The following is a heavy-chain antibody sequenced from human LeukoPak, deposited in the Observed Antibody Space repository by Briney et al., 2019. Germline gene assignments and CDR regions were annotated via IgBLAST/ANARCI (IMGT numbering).Heavy chain of an antibody. J-gene: IGHJ4*02. CDR3: ARDRDGDYFDY. CDR2: IWYDGSNK. D-gene: IGHD4-17*01. V-gene: IGHV3-33*08. CDR1: GFTFTTYW. Sequence: GGSLRLSCAASGFTFTTYWMHWVRQAPGKGLEWVAVIWYDGSNKYYADSVKGRFTISRDNSKSTLYLQMNSLRAEDTAVYYCARDRDGDYFDYWGQGTLVTVSS.